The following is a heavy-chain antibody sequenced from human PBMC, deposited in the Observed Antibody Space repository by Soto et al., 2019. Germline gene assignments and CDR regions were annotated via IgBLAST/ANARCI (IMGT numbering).Heavy chain of an antibody. Sequence: GGSLRLSCAASGFNLGTFTMNWVRQAPGKGLEWVSSIGTTSTFIYYADSVKGRFSISRDNSKNTLYLQMNSLRAEDTAVYYCAKAPLYYDSSGFVPLFDPWGQVALVTVSS. CDR3: AKAPLYYDSSGFVPLFDP. J-gene: IGHJ5*02. CDR2: IGTTSTFI. V-gene: IGHV3-21*01. CDR1: GFNLGTFT. D-gene: IGHD3-22*01.